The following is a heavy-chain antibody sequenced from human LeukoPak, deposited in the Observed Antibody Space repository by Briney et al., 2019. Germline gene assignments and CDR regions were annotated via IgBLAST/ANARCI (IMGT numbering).Heavy chain of an antibody. CDR1: GFTFSSYA. CDR2: IGGSGGST. V-gene: IGHV3-23*01. D-gene: IGHD3-22*01. Sequence: PGGALRLSCAASGFTFSSYAMSWVRQAPGKGLEWVSAIGGSGGSTYYADSVKGRFTVSRDNSKNTLYLQMDRLRAEDTAVYYCAKDYYDSSGYYFGDYWGQGTLVTVSS. J-gene: IGHJ4*02. CDR3: AKDYYDSSGYYFGDY.